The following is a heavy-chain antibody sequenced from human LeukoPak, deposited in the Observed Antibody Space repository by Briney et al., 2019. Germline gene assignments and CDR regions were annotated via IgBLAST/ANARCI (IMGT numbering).Heavy chain of an antibody. CDR1: GFTFSSYS. CDR2: ISSSSSYI. V-gene: IGHV3-21*01. J-gene: IGHJ4*02. D-gene: IGHD2-2*01. Sequence: GSLRLSCAASGFTFSSYSMNWVRQAPGKGLEWVSSISSSSSYIYYADSVKGRFTISRDNAKNSLYLQMNSLRAEDTAMYYCATLGYCSSTSCYGDYWGQGTLVTVSS. CDR3: ATLGYCSSTSCYGDY.